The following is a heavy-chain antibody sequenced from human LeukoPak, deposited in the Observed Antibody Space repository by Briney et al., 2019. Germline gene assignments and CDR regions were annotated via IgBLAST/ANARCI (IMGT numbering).Heavy chain of an antibody. V-gene: IGHV4-59*01. CDR3: ARVLGGASDYYYYMDV. CDR2: IYHSGST. D-gene: IGHD3-16*01. CDR1: GGSISSYY. Sequence: SETLSLTCTVSGGSISSYYWSWIRQPPGKGLEWIGYIYHSGSTNYNPSLKSRVTISVDTSKNQFSLKLSSVTAADTAVYYCARVLGGASDYYYYMDVWGKGTTVTISS. J-gene: IGHJ6*03.